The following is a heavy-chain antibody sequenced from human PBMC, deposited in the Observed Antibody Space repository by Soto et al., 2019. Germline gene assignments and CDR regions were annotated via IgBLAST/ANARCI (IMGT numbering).Heavy chain of an antibody. V-gene: IGHV3-48*03. Sequence: PGGSLTLSCAASGFSLSSYQMNWVRQAPGKGLEWILYISSSDSTIFYADSVKGRFTVSRDNANNSLYLQMNSLRADDTAVYYCARFDYDSDYYYGRDVWGQGTTVTVSS. CDR2: ISSSDSTI. CDR1: GFSLSSYQ. J-gene: IGHJ6*02. CDR3: ARFDYDSDYYYGRDV. D-gene: IGHD4-17*01.